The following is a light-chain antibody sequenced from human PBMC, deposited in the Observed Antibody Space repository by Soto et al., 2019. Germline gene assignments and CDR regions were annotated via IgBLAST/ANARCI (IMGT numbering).Light chain of an antibody. V-gene: IGKV3-15*01. CDR1: QSVNNN. CDR2: GAS. Sequence: EIVLTQSPGTLYLSPGERATLSRRASQSVNNNFAWYQQKLGQAPRVLIYGASTRATGIPARFTRSASGKEFILTITSLQSEDSAVYYCQEYNTWPWTLGQGTKVDI. CDR3: QEYNTWPWT. J-gene: IGKJ1*01.